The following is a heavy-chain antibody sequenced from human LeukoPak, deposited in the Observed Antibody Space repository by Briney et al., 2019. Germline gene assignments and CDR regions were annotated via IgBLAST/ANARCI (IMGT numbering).Heavy chain of an antibody. J-gene: IGHJ4*02. Sequence: PSETLSLTCTVSGGSISSGDFYWSWIRQPPGEGLQWIGSIYSTGSTNYNPSLKSRVTISVDTSKNQFSLKLSSVTAADTAVYYCASNWNDVLGPFDYWGQGTLVTVSS. CDR1: GGSISSGDFY. CDR2: IYSTGST. V-gene: IGHV4-30-4*08. D-gene: IGHD1-1*01. CDR3: ASNWNDVLGPFDY.